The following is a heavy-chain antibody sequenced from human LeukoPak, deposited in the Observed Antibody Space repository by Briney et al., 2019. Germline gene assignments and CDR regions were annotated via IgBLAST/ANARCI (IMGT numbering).Heavy chain of an antibody. J-gene: IGHJ3*02. Sequence: GGSLRLSCVVSGFTFRGAWMSWVRQAPGKGLEWVSVTYTGGNSYYADSVKGRFIISRDISKNTLYLQMNSLRAEDSALYYCARGGRGSAAVVAPRSFDIWGQGTMVTVSS. D-gene: IGHD3-22*01. CDR3: ARGGRGSAAVVAPRSFDI. V-gene: IGHV3-53*01. CDR2: TYTGGNS. CDR1: GFTFRGAW.